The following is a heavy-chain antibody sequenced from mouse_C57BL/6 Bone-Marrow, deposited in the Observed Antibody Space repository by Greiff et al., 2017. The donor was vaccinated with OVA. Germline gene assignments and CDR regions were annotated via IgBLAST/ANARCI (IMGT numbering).Heavy chain of an antibody. Sequence: VQLQQSGPELVKPGASVKISCKASGYTFTDYYMNWVKQSHGKSLEWIGDINPNNGGTSYNQKFKGKATLTVDKSSSTAYMELRSLSSEDSAVYYCAREGLLRSLYAMDYWGQGTSVTVSS. CDR2: INPNNGGT. J-gene: IGHJ4*01. V-gene: IGHV1-26*01. CDR1: GYTFTDYY. D-gene: IGHD1-1*01. CDR3: AREGLLRSLYAMDY.